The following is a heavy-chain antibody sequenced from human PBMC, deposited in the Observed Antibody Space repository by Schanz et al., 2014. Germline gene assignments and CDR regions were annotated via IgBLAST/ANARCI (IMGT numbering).Heavy chain of an antibody. J-gene: IGHJ4*03. CDR3: TRDGRPPFYDSGEKYY. CDR2: LTGSGGGT. CDR1: GFTFSTYA. Sequence: EVKLLESGGHLVQPGGSLRLSCVASGFTFSTYAMSWVRQAPGKGPEWVSSLTGSGGGTYYADSVRGRFAISRYNAKSTLYLEMNSVIADDTAVYYCTRDGRPPFYDSGEKYYWGQGTLVTVSS. D-gene: IGHD3-10*01. V-gene: IGHV3-23*01.